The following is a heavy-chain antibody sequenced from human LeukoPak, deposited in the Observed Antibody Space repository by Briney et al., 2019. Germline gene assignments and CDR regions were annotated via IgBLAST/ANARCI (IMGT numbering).Heavy chain of an antibody. CDR1: GFTFSSYI. V-gene: IGHV3-21*01. J-gene: IGHJ3*02. Sequence: PXXXLRXXCAASGFTFSSYIMNWVRQAPGKGLEWVSSISSSSSYIYYADSVKGRFTISRDNAKNSLHLQMNSLRAEDTAVYYCAXXXXLXXGXYGXAFXIWGQGTMXTVSS. CDR2: ISSSSSYI. CDR3: AXXXXLXXGXYGXAFXI. D-gene: IGHD4-17*01.